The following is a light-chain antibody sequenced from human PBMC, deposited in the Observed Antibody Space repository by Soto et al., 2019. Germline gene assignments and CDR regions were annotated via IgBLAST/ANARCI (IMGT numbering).Light chain of an antibody. J-gene: IGKJ1*01. V-gene: IGKV3-11*01. CDR2: GAS. Sequence: IQTQRTSSVSGKGVALLACRASQSVSSNLAWYQQKPGQAPRLLIYGASTRATGIPARFSGSGSGTDFTLTISSLEPEDFAVYYCQQRSNWPRTFGQGTKVDIK. CDR3: QQRSNWPRT. CDR1: QSVSSN.